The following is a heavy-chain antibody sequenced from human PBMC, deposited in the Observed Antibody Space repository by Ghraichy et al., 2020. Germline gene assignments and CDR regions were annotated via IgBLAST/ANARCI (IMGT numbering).Heavy chain of an antibody. CDR3: AKGAYCSGGSCYSSYFDY. Sequence: GGSLRLSCAASGFTFSSYAMSWVRQAPGKGLEWVSAISGSGGSTYYADSVKGRFTISRDNSKNTLYLQMNSLRAEDTAVYYCAKGAYCSGGSCYSSYFDYWGQGTLVTVSS. V-gene: IGHV3-23*01. CDR1: GFTFSSYA. J-gene: IGHJ4*02. D-gene: IGHD2-15*01. CDR2: ISGSGGST.